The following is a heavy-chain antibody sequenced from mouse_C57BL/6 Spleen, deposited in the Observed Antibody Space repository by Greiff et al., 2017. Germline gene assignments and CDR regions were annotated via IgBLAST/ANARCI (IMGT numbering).Heavy chain of an antibody. Sequence: VQLQQPGAELVKPGASVTLSCKASGYTFTSYWVQWVKQRPGQGLEWIGEIDPSDSYTNYNQKFKSKATLTVDTSSSTAYMQLSSLTSEDSAVYYCARADVTHYAMDYWGQGTTVTVSS. J-gene: IGHJ4*01. CDR1: GYTFTSYW. CDR3: ARADVTHYAMDY. V-gene: IGHV1-50*01. D-gene: IGHD2-12*01. CDR2: IDPSDSYT.